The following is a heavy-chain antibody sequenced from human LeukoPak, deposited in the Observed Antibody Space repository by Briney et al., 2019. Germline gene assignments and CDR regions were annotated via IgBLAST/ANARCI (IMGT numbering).Heavy chain of an antibody. CDR3: ARDRAGRKAWVEFDP. D-gene: IGHD3-10*01. Sequence: GGSLRLSCAASGITVSQNDMSWVRQAPGRGLEWVSLIYADGASHYADSVKGRFTISRDNSKNTVYLEMNSLRPEDTAVYFCARDRAGRKAWVEFDPWGQGTLVTVSS. CDR1: GITVSQND. V-gene: IGHV3-66*02. J-gene: IGHJ5*02. CDR2: IYADGAS.